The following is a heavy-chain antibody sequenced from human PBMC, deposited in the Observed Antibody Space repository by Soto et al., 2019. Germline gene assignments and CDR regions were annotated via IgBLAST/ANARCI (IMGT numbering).Heavy chain of an antibody. D-gene: IGHD2-21*02. V-gene: IGHV4-59*01. CDR2: MYNTGST. CDR1: GGTISRYY. J-gene: IGHJ6*02. Sequence: SETLSLTCTVSGGTISRYYWSWIRQPPGKGLEWIGYMYNTGSTVYNPSFKSRVTVSVDTSKNQFSLKLNSVTAADTAVYYCARDLWGYCGTDCYPLDVWGQGTTVTSP. CDR3: ARDLWGYCGTDCYPLDV.